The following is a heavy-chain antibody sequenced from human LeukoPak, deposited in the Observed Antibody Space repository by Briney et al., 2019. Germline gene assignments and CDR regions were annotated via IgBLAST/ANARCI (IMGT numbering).Heavy chain of an antibody. CDR3: ARLSSSSWLDY. D-gene: IGHD6-13*01. V-gene: IGHV5-51*01. CDR2: ICPGDSDT. CDR1: GYSFTSYC. Sequence: GESLKISCKTSGYSFTSYCIGWVRQMSGRGLEWMGIICPGDSDTRYSPSFQGQVTISADKSISTAYLQWSSLKASDTAMYYCARLSSSSWLDYWGQGTLVTVSS. J-gene: IGHJ4*02.